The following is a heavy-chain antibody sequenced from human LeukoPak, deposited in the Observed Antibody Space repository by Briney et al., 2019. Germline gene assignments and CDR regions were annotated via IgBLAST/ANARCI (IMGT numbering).Heavy chain of an antibody. J-gene: IGHJ6*03. Sequence: ASVKVSCKASGYTFTSYDINWVRQATGQGLEWMGWINPNSGGTNYAQKFQGRVTMTRDTSISTAYMELSRLRSDDTAVYDCARVGYYYGSGSSRGYYYYMDVWGKGTTVTISS. D-gene: IGHD3-10*01. CDR3: ARVGYYYGSGSSRGYYYYMDV. CDR2: INPNSGGT. CDR1: GYTFTSYD. V-gene: IGHV1-2*02.